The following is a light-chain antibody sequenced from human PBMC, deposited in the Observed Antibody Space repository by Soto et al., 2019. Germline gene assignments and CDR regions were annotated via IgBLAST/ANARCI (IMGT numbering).Light chain of an antibody. CDR1: QSVSSN. V-gene: IGKV3-15*01. Sequence: EIVMTQSPATLSVSPGERATLSCRASQSVSSNLAWYQRKPGQAPRLLIYGASTRATGIPARFSGSGSGTEFTLTISSLQPDDFATYYCQQYNSYSTFGGGTKVDIK. CDR3: QQYNSYST. CDR2: GAS. J-gene: IGKJ4*01.